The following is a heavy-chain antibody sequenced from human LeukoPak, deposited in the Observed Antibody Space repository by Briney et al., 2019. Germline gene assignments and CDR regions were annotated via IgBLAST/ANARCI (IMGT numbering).Heavy chain of an antibody. D-gene: IGHD5-18*01. CDR2: ISSSSTYV. CDR3: ARGLRDSYGFFAFDY. J-gene: IGHJ4*02. Sequence: NPGGSLRLSCAASGFTFSSYSMSWVRQAPGKGLEWVSSISSSSTYVYYADSVKGRFTISRDNAKISLYLQMNSLGAEDTAVYYCARGLRDSYGFFAFDYWGQGTLVTVSS. CDR1: GFTFSSYS. V-gene: IGHV3-21*01.